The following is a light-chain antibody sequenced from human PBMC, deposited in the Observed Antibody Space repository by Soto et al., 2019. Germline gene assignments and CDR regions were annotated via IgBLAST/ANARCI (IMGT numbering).Light chain of an antibody. J-gene: IGKJ5*01. CDR3: QQLNTFPVT. CDR2: ASS. Sequence: DIQLTQSPSFLSASVGDRVTITCRASQGISSYLAWYQQTPGKAPKLLIYASSTLQSGVPSRFSGSGSGTEFTLTISSLQPEDFATYYCQQLNTFPVTFGQATRLDI. CDR1: QGISSY. V-gene: IGKV1-9*01.